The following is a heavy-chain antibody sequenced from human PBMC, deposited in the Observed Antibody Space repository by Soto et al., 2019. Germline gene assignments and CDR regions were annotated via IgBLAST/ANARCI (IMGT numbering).Heavy chain of an antibody. V-gene: IGHV1-69*01. J-gene: IGHJ2*01. Sequence: QVQLVQSGAEVKKPGSSVKVSCKASGGTFNNYVISWVRQAPGQGLEWMGGIIPIFGTPNYAQKFQGRVTITADDFTSTVNMELSSLRPEDTAFYYCARAYYPGYSSAWYGYFDLWGRGTLVTVSS. CDR1: GGTFNNYV. CDR2: IIPIFGTP. CDR3: ARAYYPGYSSAWYGYFDL. D-gene: IGHD6-19*01.